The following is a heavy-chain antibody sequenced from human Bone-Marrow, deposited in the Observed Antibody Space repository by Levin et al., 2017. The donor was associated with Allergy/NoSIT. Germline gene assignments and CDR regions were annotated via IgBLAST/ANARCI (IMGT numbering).Heavy chain of an antibody. V-gene: IGHV5-10-1*01. D-gene: IGHD1-1*01. Sequence: ASVKVSCQGSGDRFTTYWITWVRQMPGKGLEWMGSIDPTHSDTNYSPSFQGHVTISVDRSINTAYLQWRSLKASDTAMYYCARSSMHNWNDAGYYYYMDVWGKGTTVTVSS. CDR2: IDPTHSDT. CDR1: GDRFTTYW. J-gene: IGHJ6*03. CDR3: ARSSMHNWNDAGYYYYMDV.